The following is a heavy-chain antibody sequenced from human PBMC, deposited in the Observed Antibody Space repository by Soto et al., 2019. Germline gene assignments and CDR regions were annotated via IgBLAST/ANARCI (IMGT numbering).Heavy chain of an antibody. CDR1: GYTFTSYD. D-gene: IGHD3-22*01. J-gene: IGHJ4*02. CDR2: MNPNSGNT. Sequence: QVQLVQSGAEVKKPGASVKVSCKASGYTFTSYDINWVRQATGQGLEWMGWMNPNSGNTGYAKKFQGRFTMTRDSSISTAYVELSSVRSEESGMYYCARGAYYYGSSAYYRPFDYWGQGTLVTVSS. CDR3: ARGAYYYGSSAYYRPFDY. V-gene: IGHV1-8*01.